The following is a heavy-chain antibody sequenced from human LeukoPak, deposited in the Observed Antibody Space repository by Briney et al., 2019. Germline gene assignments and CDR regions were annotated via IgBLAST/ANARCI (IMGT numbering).Heavy chain of an antibody. J-gene: IGHJ6*02. CDR1: GFTFDDYA. CDR2: ISWNIGSI. V-gene: IGHV3-9*01. CDR3: AKDGGSPGLYYYYGMDA. D-gene: IGHD3-10*01. Sequence: SLRLSCAASGFTFDDYAMHWVRQAPGKGLEWVSGISWNIGSIGYADSVKGRFTISRDNAKNSLYLQMNSLRAEDTALYYCAKDGGSPGLYYYYGMDAWGQGTTVTVSS.